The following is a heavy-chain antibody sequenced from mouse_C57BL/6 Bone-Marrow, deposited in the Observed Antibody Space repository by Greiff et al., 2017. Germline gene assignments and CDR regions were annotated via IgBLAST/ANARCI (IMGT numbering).Heavy chain of an antibody. V-gene: IGHV1-85*01. J-gene: IGHJ4*01. CDR2: IYPRDGST. CDR1: GYTFTSYD. D-gene: IGHD2-1*01. CDR3: ARGDYGNYDAIDY. Sequence: QVQLQQSGPELVKPGASVKLSCKASGYTFTSYDINWVKQRPGQGLEWIGWIYPRDGSTKYNEKFKGKATLTVDTSSSTAYMELHSLTSEDSAVYFGARGDYGNYDAIDYGGQGTSVTVSS.